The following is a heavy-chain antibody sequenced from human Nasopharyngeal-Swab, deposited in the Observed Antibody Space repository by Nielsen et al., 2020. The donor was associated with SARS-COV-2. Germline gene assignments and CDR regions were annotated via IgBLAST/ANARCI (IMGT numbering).Heavy chain of an antibody. CDR1: GFTFSDYY. CDR2: ISSSGSTI. Sequence: LKISCAASGFTFSDYYMSWIRQAPGKGLEWVSYISSSGSTIYYADSVKGRFTISRDNAKNSLYLQMNSLRAEDTAVYYCARAGVATVTTWNYYYYYGMDVWGQGTTVTVSS. D-gene: IGHD4-17*01. V-gene: IGHV3-11*01. CDR3: ARAGVATVTTWNYYYYYGMDV. J-gene: IGHJ6*02.